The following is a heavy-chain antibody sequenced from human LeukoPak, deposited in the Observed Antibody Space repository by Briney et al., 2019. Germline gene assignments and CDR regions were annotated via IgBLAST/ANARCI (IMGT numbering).Heavy chain of an antibody. D-gene: IGHD3-22*01. CDR1: GYTFTGYY. CDR2: INPNSGGT. J-gene: IGHJ4*02. CDR3: ATAGVEIVVVPYAPFDY. Sequence: GASVKVSCKASGYTFTGYYMHWVRQAPGQGLEWMGWINPNSGGTNYAQKFQGRVTMTRDTSISTAYMELSSLRSEDTAVYYCATAGVEIVVVPYAPFDYWGQGTLVTVSS. V-gene: IGHV1-2*02.